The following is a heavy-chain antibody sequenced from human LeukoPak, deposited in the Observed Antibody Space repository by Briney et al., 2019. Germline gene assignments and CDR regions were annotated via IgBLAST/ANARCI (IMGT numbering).Heavy chain of an antibody. CDR3: ARGGGIAVAGD. Sequence: SETLSVTCTVSGGSISNDYYFWSWIRQPPGEGLEWIASVYYSEDNYYNPSVKSRVTISVDTSRTQFSLKLTSVSASDTAVYYCARGGGIAVAGDWGQGTLVTVSS. D-gene: IGHD6-19*01. J-gene: IGHJ4*02. CDR2: VYYSEDN. V-gene: IGHV4-39*01. CDR1: GGSISNDYYF.